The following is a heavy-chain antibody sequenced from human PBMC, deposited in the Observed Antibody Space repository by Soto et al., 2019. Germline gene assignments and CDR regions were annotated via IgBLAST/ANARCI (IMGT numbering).Heavy chain of an antibody. V-gene: IGHV1-18*04. J-gene: IGHJ5*02. CDR2: ISAYNGNT. D-gene: IGHD2-2*01. CDR1: GYTFTSYG. CDR3: ARDRYCSSTSCYLAYWFDP. Sequence: ASVKVSCKASGYTFTSYGISWVRQAPGQGLEWMGWISAYNGNTNYAQKLQGRVTMTTDTSTSTAYMELRSLRSDDTAVYYCARDRYCSSTSCYLAYWFDPWGQGTLVTSPQ.